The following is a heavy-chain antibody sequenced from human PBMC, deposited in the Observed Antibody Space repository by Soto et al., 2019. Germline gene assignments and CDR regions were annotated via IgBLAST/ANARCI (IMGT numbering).Heavy chain of an antibody. J-gene: IGHJ6*02. CDR1: GFSLTTGKMG. V-gene: IGHV2-26*01. CDR2: IFSDNER. Sequence: GPTLVNPTETLTLTCTVSGFSLTTGKMGVSWIRQPPGKALEWLAHIFSDNERSYSTSLQGRLTISKDTSGSQVVLSMTNVDPVDKATYYCARMNVDSYQFYYAMDVWGQGTTVTVSS. CDR3: ARMNVDSYQFYYAMDV. D-gene: IGHD4-17*01.